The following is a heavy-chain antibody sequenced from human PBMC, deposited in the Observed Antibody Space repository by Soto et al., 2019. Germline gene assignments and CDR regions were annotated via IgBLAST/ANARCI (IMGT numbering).Heavy chain of an antibody. D-gene: IGHD3-10*01. J-gene: IGHJ4*02. CDR1: GFTFSSYG. V-gene: IGHV3-33*01. CDR2: IWYDGSNK. Sequence: QVQLVESGGGVVQPGRSLRLSCAASGFTFSSYGMHWVRQAPGKGLGWVAVIWYDGSNKYYADSVKGRFTISRDNSKNTLYLQMNGLRAEDTAVYYCASGGSGSYYGAYYWGQGTLVTVSS. CDR3: ASGGSGSYYGAYY.